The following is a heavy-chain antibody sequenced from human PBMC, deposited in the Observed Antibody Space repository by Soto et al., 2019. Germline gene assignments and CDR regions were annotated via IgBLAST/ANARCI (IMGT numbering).Heavy chain of an antibody. D-gene: IGHD1-26*01. CDR2: IIPIFGTA. Sequence: ASVKVSCKASGGTFSSYAISWVRQAPGQGLEWMGGIIPIFGTANYAQKFQGRVTITADESTSTAYMELSSLRSEDTAVYYCARVGATTGDYYYYGMDVWGQGPTVTGSS. CDR1: GGTFSSYA. CDR3: ARVGATTGDYYYYGMDV. J-gene: IGHJ6*02. V-gene: IGHV1-69*13.